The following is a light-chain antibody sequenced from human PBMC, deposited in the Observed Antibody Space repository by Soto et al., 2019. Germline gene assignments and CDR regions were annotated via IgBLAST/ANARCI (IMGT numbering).Light chain of an antibody. CDR1: QSASGSY. Sequence: EIVLTQSPGTLSLSPGERATLSCRASQSASGSYLAWYQQKPGQAPRLLIYGASSRATGIPDRFSGSGFGTDFTLTISRLEPDDVSVYYCQQYCSSPRSWTFGQGTKVEI. CDR2: GAS. J-gene: IGKJ1*01. V-gene: IGKV3-20*01. CDR3: QQYCSSPRSWT.